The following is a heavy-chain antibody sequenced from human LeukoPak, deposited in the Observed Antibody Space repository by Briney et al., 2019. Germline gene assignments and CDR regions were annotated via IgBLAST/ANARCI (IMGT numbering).Heavy chain of an antibody. D-gene: IGHD3-22*01. CDR3: ARQSISGSSLSYFDY. Sequence: SEALSLTCTVSGGSISSYYWSWIRQPPGKGLEWIGNNYDSGSTNYNPSLKSRVTISVDTSKNQCSLKLSSVTAADTAVYYCARQSISGSSLSYFDYWGQGTLVNVSS. V-gene: IGHV4-59*01. J-gene: IGHJ4*02. CDR1: GGSISSYY. CDR2: NYDSGST.